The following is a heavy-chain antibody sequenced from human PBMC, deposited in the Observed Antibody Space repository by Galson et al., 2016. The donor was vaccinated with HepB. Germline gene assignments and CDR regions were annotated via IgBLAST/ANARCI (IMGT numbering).Heavy chain of an antibody. V-gene: IGHV3-53*01. CDR3: AGSGYDFWSGLEY. CDR1: GFTVSTNY. Sequence: SLRLSCAASGFTVSTNYMTWVRQAPGKGLEWVSVIYRGGTTYYAASVKGRFPISRDNSKSTLYLQMSILTAEDSAVYYCAGSGYDFWSGLEYWGQGIPVTVSS. J-gene: IGHJ4*02. D-gene: IGHD3-3*01. CDR2: IYRGGTT.